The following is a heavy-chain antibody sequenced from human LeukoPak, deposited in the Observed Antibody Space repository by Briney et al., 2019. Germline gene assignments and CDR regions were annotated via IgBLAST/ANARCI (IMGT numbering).Heavy chain of an antibody. CDR3: ASGQYYDLWSGYYVD. D-gene: IGHD3-3*01. V-gene: IGHV4-4*02. J-gene: IGHJ4*02. CDR1: GGSISSTNW. CDR2: VHLSGRT. Sequence: PSETLSLTCGVSGGSISSTNWWTWVRQPPGEGLEWIGEVHLSGRTNYNPSLESRVTISVDTSKNHFSLKLSSVTAADTAVYYCASGQYYDLWSGYYVDWGQGTLVTVSA.